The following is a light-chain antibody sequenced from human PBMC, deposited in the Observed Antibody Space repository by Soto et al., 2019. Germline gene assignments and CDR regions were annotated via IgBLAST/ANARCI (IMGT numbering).Light chain of an antibody. CDR2: EVS. Sequence: DIVMTQIPLSLSVTPGQPASISCKSSQSLLGSDGKTYLSWYLQKPGHPPQLLIFEVSNHFSGVSDRFSGSGSGTDFTLKISRVEAEDVGVYYCMQSVQFPRTFGGGTKVEIK. V-gene: IGKV2D-29*01. CDR3: MQSVQFPRT. J-gene: IGKJ4*01. CDR1: QSLLGSDGKTY.